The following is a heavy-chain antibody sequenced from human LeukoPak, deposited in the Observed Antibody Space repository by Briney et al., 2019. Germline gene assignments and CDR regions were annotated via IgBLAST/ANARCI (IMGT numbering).Heavy chain of an antibody. CDR3: ARVMATISQDYFDF. CDR1: GFTFSSYA. CDR2: ISHGGSNK. Sequence: GGSLRLSCAASGFTFSSYAMHWVRQAPGKGLEWVAVISHGGSNKYYADSVKGRFTISRDNSKNTLFLQMNSLRAEDTAVYYCARVMATISQDYFDFWGQGTLVTVSS. V-gene: IGHV3-30*04. D-gene: IGHD5-24*01. J-gene: IGHJ4*02.